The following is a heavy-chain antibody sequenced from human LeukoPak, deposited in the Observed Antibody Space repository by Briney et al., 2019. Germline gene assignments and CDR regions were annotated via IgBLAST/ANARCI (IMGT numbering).Heavy chain of an antibody. CDR2: INPNSGGT. J-gene: IGHJ4*01. CDR1: GYTFTGYY. CDR3: ARAQFGRWELRADY. Sequence: ASVKVSCKASGYTFTGYYIHWVRQAPGQGLEWMGWINPNSGGTNYAQKFQGRVTMTSDTSINTAYMELSRLTSDDTAMYYCARAQFGRWELRADYWGQEPWSPSPQ. V-gene: IGHV1-2*02. D-gene: IGHD4-23*01.